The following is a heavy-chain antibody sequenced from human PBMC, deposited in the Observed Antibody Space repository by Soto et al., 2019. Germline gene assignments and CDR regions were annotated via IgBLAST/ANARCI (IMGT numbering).Heavy chain of an antibody. CDR3: TKASPDRHHMDV. J-gene: IGHJ6*02. V-gene: IGHV3-23*01. CDR1: GFTFSSYA. CDR2: ITEAGGDT. Sequence: PGGSLRLSCAASGFTFSSYAMHWVRQAPGKGLEWVSTITEAGGDTYYTDSVKGRFTISRDNSKNTLYLQMTSLRAEDTALYYCTKASPDRHHMDVWGQGTTVTVSS.